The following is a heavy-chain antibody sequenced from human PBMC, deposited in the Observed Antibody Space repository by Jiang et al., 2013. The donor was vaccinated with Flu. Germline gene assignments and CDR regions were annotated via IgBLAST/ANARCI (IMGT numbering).Heavy chain of an antibody. CDR3: ARETWGAGATTHYYYYYGMDV. Sequence: CKASGYTFTSYAMNWVRQAPGQGLEWMGWINTNTGNPTYAQGFTRTVCLLPLDTSVSTAYLQICSLKAEDTAVYYCARETWGAGATTHYYYYYGMDVWGQGTTVTVSS. V-gene: IGHV7-4-1*01. CDR1: GYTFTSYA. CDR2: INTNTGNP. D-gene: IGHD1-26*01. J-gene: IGHJ6*02.